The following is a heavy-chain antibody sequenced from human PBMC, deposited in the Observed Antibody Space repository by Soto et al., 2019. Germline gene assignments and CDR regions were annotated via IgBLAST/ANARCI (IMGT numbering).Heavy chain of an antibody. CDR1: GYTFTTFW. J-gene: IGHJ5*02. Sequence: PGESLKISCTGFGYTFTTFWISWVRQMPGRGLEWMGRIDPRDSYTNYSPSFQGHVTISADKSISTAYLQWGSLKASDTAMYYCARLFCSSSTCDSWFDPWGQGTMVTVYS. CDR3: ARLFCSSSTCDSWFDP. D-gene: IGHD2-2*01. V-gene: IGHV5-10-1*01. CDR2: IDPRDSYT.